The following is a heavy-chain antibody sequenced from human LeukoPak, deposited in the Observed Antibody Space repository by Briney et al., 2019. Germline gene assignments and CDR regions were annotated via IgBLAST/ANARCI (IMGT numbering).Heavy chain of an antibody. CDR3: AHRRTDTSFDA. J-gene: IGHJ5*02. CDR2: IYGDDDK. D-gene: IGHD5-18*01. CDR1: GFSLSTNELL. Sequence: ESGPTLVKPTQTLTLTCTFSGFSLSTNELLVGRVRQPPGKALEWLSFIYGDDDKRYSPSLRSKLTIPKDTSKNQVVLTLNNMDPVDTATYYCAHRRTDTSFDAWGPGILVTVSS. V-gene: IGHV2-5*02.